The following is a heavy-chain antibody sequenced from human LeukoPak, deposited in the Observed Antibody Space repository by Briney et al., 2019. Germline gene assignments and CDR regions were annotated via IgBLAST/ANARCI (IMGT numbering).Heavy chain of an antibody. J-gene: IGHJ3*02. CDR3: ARTYYYDSSGYYYVRAFDI. CDR1: GGSISSGSYY. CDR2: IYTSGST. V-gene: IGHV4-61*02. D-gene: IGHD3-22*01. Sequence: SQTLSLTCTVSGGSISSGSYYWSWIRQPAGKGLEWIGRIYTSGSTNYNPSLKSRVTISVDTSKNQFSLKLSSVTAADTAVYYCARTYYYDSSGYYYVRAFDIWGQGTMVTVSS.